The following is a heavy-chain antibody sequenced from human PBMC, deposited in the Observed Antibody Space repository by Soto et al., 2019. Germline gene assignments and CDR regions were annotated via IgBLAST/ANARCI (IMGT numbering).Heavy chain of an antibody. V-gene: IGHV4-59*01. CDR3: AREPPYSSGLPAGYYGMDV. J-gene: IGHJ6*02. CDR2: IYYSGST. D-gene: IGHD6-19*01. Sequence: SETLSLTCTVSGGSISSYYWSWIRQPPGKGLEWIGYIYYSGSTNYNPSLKSRVTISVDTSKNQFSLKLSSVTAADTAVYYCAREPPYSSGLPAGYYGMDVWGQGTTVTVSS. CDR1: GGSISSYY.